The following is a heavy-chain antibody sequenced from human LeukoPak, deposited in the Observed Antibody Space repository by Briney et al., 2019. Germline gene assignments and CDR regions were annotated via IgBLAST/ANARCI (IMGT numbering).Heavy chain of an antibody. D-gene: IGHD2-2*01. Sequence: PSETLSLTCSVSGYSFTSGHYWGWIRQPPGKGLEWIANIYHTGSAHYNPSLKSRVTITVDTSKNQFSLKLSSVTAADTAVYYCARYCTSTTCILRGFDYWGQGTLVTVSS. CDR1: GYSFTSGHY. CDR2: IYHTGSA. V-gene: IGHV4-38-2*01. J-gene: IGHJ4*02. CDR3: ARYCTSTTCILRGFDY.